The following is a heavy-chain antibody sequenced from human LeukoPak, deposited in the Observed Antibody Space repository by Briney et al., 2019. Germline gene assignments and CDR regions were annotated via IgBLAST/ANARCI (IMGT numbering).Heavy chain of an antibody. V-gene: IGHV3-30-3*01. J-gene: IGHJ5*02. CDR2: ISYDGSNK. CDR3: AKDPRGRHYYGSGSP. D-gene: IGHD3-10*01. CDR1: GITFSSYA. Sequence: GRSLRLSCAASGITFSSYAMHWVRQAPGKGLEWVAVISYDGSNKYYADSVKGRFTISRDNSKNTLYLQMNSLRAEDTAVYYCAKDPRGRHYYGSGSPRGQGTLVTVSS.